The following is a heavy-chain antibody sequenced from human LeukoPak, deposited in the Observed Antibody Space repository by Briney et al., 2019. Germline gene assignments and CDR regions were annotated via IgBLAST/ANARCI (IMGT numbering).Heavy chain of an antibody. Sequence: GGSLRLSCAASGFTFSGYGMHWVRQAPGKGLEWVANIKQDGSEKRYVDSVKGRFTISRDNAKNSLYLQMNSLRAEDTAVYYCAHSGSYIDYWGQGTLVTVSS. J-gene: IGHJ4*02. V-gene: IGHV3-7*01. CDR3: AHSGSYIDY. CDR1: GFTFSGYG. CDR2: IKQDGSEK. D-gene: IGHD1-26*01.